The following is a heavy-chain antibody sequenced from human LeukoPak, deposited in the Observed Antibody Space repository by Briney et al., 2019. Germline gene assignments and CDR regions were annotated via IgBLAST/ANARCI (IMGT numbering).Heavy chain of an antibody. CDR2: IYTSGST. CDR1: GGSISSGSYY. CDR3: ARETMVVTSDY. J-gene: IGHJ4*02. D-gene: IGHD4-23*01. Sequence: PSQTLSLTCTVSGGSISSGSYYWSWIRQPAGKGLEWIGRIYTSGSTNYNPSLNSRVTISVDTSKNQFSLKLSSVTAADTAVYYCARETMVVTSDYWGQGTLVTVSS. V-gene: IGHV4-61*02.